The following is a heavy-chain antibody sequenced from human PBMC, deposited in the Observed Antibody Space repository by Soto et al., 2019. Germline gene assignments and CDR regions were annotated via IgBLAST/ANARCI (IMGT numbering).Heavy chain of an antibody. V-gene: IGHV1-69*13. CDR3: AREMPSTAAAYFYYGLNV. D-gene: IGHD6-13*01. CDR2: IVPVFPSV. CDR1: GGTFSSYA. Sequence: SVKVSCKASGGTFSSYAIYWVRQAPGQGLERLGTIVPVFPSVYYAPRFQGRLTITADGSTDTVYMMLTSLKSEDTAVYYCAREMPSTAAAYFYYGLNVWGQGTSVTVSS. J-gene: IGHJ6*02.